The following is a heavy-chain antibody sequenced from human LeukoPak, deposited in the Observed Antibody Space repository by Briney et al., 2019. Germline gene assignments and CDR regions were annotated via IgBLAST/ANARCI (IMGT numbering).Heavy chain of an antibody. CDR2: INHSGTT. CDR3: ARDGPVSSGYSY. V-gene: IGHV4-34*01. D-gene: IGHD3-10*01. J-gene: IGHJ4*02. Sequence: PSETLSLTCGVSGGSLSGFYWSWVRQPPGKALEWIGDINHSGTTNYNPSLESRVTVEMSNNQFYLKLNFVTAADTAIYYCARDGPVSSGYSYWGQGMVVTVS. CDR1: GGSLSGFY.